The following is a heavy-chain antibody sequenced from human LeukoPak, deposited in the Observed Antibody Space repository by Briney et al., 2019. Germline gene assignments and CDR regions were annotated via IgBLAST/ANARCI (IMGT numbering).Heavy chain of an antibody. CDR2: IGGSGGST. Sequence: GGSLRLSCAASGFTFSSYAMSWVRQAPGKGLEWVSAIGGSGGSTYYADSVKGRFTISRDNSKNTLYLQMNSLRAEDTAVYYCARGLDCSSTSCPYKDYYYYYYMDVWGKGTTVTVPS. D-gene: IGHD2-2*01. CDR1: GFTFSSYA. V-gene: IGHV3-23*01. CDR3: ARGLDCSSTSCPYKDYYYYYYMDV. J-gene: IGHJ6*03.